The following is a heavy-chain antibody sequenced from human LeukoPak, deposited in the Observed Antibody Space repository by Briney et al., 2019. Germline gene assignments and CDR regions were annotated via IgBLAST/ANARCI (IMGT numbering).Heavy chain of an antibody. CDR1: GYTFTGYY. CDR3: ARERERFYYGSGPFDY. CDR2: INPNSGGT. Sequence: GASVKVSCKASGYTFTGYYMHWVRQAPGQGLEWMGWINPNSGGTNYAQKFQGRVTMTRDTSISTAYMELSRLRSDDTAVYYCARERERFYYGSGPFDYWGQGTLVTVSS. D-gene: IGHD3-10*01. J-gene: IGHJ4*02. V-gene: IGHV1-2*02.